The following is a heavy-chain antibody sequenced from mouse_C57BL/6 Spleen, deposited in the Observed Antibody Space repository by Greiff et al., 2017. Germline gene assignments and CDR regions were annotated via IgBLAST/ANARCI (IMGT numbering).Heavy chain of an antibody. Sequence: EVQVVESGGGLVKPGGSLKLSCAASGFTFSSYAMSWVRQPPEKRLEWVATISDGGSYTYYPDNVKGRFTISRDNAKNNLYLQMSHLKSEDTAMYYCAVYYGYDGYAMDYWGQGTSVTVSS. CDR3: AVYYGYDGYAMDY. CDR1: GFTFSSYA. J-gene: IGHJ4*01. D-gene: IGHD2-2*01. V-gene: IGHV5-4*01. CDR2: ISDGGSYT.